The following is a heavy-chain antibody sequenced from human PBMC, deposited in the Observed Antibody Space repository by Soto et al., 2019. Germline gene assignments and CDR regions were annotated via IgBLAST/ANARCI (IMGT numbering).Heavy chain of an antibody. D-gene: IGHD5-18*01. CDR3: ARGDGEHYEGNGYIGRH. Sequence: EVQLVESGGGLVQPGGSLRLSCAASGFTFSSYWMHWVRQAPGKGLVCVSRIKTDGSGTYYADSVKGRITISRDNAKNTLYLQMNRLRVEDTAVDYCARGDGEHYEGNGYIGRHWGPGTLVTVSS. V-gene: IGHV3-74*01. J-gene: IGHJ4*02. CDR2: IKTDGSGT. CDR1: GFTFSSYW.